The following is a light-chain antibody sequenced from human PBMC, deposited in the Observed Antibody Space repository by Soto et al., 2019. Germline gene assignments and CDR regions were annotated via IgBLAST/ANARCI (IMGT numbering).Light chain of an antibody. Sequence: EIVLTQSPGTLSLSLGERATLSCRASQSVSSSYLAWYQQKPGQAPRLLIYDASSRPTGIPDRFSGSGSGTDFTLTISRLEPEDFAVYYCQQYGSSPLTFGGGTKVEIK. J-gene: IGKJ4*01. CDR2: DAS. V-gene: IGKV3-20*01. CDR3: QQYGSSPLT. CDR1: QSVSSSY.